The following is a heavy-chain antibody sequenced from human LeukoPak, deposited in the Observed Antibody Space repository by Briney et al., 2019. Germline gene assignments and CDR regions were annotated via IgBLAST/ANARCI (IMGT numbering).Heavy chain of an antibody. D-gene: IGHD3-16*02. Sequence: PSETLSLTCTVSGGSISSYYWSWIRQPAGKGLEWIGRIYTSGSTNYNPSLKSRVTISVDTSKNQFSLKLSSVTAADTAVYYCARMTYDYVWGSYRFLGAFDIWGQGTMVTVSS. J-gene: IGHJ3*02. CDR2: IYTSGST. CDR1: GGSISSYY. CDR3: ARMTYDYVWGSYRFLGAFDI. V-gene: IGHV4-4*07.